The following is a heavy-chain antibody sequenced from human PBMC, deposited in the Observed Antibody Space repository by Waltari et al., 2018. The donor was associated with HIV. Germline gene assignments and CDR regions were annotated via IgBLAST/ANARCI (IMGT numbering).Heavy chain of an antibody. CDR2: MSRTSNAM. CDR1: PFSFIDFD. CDR3: AILSSSGYYRD. D-gene: IGHD5-12*01. V-gene: IGHV3-48*02. J-gene: IGHJ4*02. Sequence: EVQLVASGGGLVQPVGSLTLSCAASPFSFIDFDMNWVPQAPGRGLEWVSYMSRTSNAMYYADSVKGRFAISGDNAKNSLYLLMNSLRHDDSAVYYCAILSSSGYYRDWGQGTRVTVSS.